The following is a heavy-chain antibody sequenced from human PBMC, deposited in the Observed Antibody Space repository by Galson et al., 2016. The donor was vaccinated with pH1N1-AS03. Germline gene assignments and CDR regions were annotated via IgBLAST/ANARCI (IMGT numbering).Heavy chain of an antibody. D-gene: IGHD3-16*01. Sequence: SLRLSCAASGFTFSSYSMNWVRQAPGKGLEWVSYISSGNTYTHYVDSVKGRFTISRDNAKNSLYLQMNSLRAEDTAVYYCARGGGYGANFDYWGRGTLVTV. CDR3: ARGGGYGANFDY. V-gene: IGHV3-21*01. CDR2: ISSGNTYT. J-gene: IGHJ4*02. CDR1: GFTFSSYS.